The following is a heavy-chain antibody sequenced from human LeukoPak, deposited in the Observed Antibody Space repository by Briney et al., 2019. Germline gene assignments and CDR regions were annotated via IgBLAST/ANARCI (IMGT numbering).Heavy chain of an antibody. D-gene: IGHD3-9*01. CDR2: IVGSGGTT. V-gene: IGHV3-23*01. J-gene: IGHJ4*02. CDR1: GFTVSSNY. Sequence: PGGSLRLSCAASGFTVSSNYMSWVRQAPGKGLEWVSGIVGSGGTTYYADSVKGRFTISRDNSKNALYLQMNSLRAEDTAVYYCGRDLDWGAFDHWGQGTLVTVSS. CDR3: GRDLDWGAFDH.